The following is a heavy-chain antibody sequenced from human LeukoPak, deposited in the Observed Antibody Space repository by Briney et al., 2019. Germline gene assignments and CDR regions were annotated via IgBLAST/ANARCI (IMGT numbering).Heavy chain of an antibody. D-gene: IGHD1-1*01. CDR2: ISYSGST. CDR1: GDSITTNS. V-gene: IGHV4-59*13. CDR3: ARGRVSSSTWYSTYYYYFYMDV. Sequence: DPSETLSLTCTVSGDSITTNSWGWIRQPPGKGLEWIGHISYSGSTYNSPSLKSRLTLSVDTSKNQVSLKLTSVTAADTAVYFCARGRVSSSTWYSTYYYYFYMDVWGKGTTVTVSS. J-gene: IGHJ6*03.